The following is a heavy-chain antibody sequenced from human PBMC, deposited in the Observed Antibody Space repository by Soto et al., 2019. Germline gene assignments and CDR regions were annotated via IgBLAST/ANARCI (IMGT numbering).Heavy chain of an antibody. Sequence: PGGSLRLSCAASGFTFSSYGMHWVRQAPGKGLEWVAVIYIGGNTDYADSVKGRFTISRDNSKNTLYLQMNSLRAEDSAVYYCARDRGSRYFDWLFYFDDWGRGTLVTVSS. D-gene: IGHD3-9*01. CDR3: ARDRGSRYFDWLFYFDD. J-gene: IGHJ4*02. V-gene: IGHV3-66*01. CDR1: GFTFSSYG. CDR2: IYIGGNT.